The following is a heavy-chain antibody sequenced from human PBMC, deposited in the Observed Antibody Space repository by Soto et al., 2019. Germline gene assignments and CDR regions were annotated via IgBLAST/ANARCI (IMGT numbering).Heavy chain of an antibody. CDR1: GGSTSSSSYY. Sequence: SETLSLTCTVSGGSTSSSSYYWGWIRQPPGKGLEWIGSIYYSGSTYYNPSLKSRVTISVDTSKNQFSLKLSSVTAADTAVYYCARSTVTVGYCSGGSCYADSVLFDYWGQGTLVTVSS. CDR2: IYYSGST. J-gene: IGHJ4*02. D-gene: IGHD2-15*01. V-gene: IGHV4-39*01. CDR3: ARSTVTVGYCSGGSCYADSVLFDY.